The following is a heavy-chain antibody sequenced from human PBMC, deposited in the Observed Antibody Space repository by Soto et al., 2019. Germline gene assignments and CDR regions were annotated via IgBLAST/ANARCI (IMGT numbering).Heavy chain of an antibody. CDR3: AKDRQKGIAAGPNDAFDI. D-gene: IGHD6-13*01. V-gene: IGHV3-23*01. CDR1: GFTFSSYA. Sequence: GGSLRLSCAASGFTFSSYAMSWVRQAPGKGLEWVSAISGSGGSTYYADSVKGRFTISRDNSKNTLYLQMNSLRAEDKAVYYCAKDRQKGIAAGPNDAFDIWGQGTMVTVSS. J-gene: IGHJ3*02. CDR2: ISGSGGST.